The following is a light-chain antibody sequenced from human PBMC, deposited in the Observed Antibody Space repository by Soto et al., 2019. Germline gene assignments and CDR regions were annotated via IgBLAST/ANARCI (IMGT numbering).Light chain of an antibody. J-gene: IGKJ1*01. CDR3: QQYGSSPQT. CDR2: GSS. V-gene: IGKV3-20*01. Sequence: EIVLTQSPGTLSLSPGERATLSCKASERVSDSYLAWFQQKPGQPPRLLIYGSSSRATGVPDRFSGRASGTDFTLTISTLQPEDFAVYYCQQYGSSPQTFGQGTKVEIK. CDR1: ERVSDSY.